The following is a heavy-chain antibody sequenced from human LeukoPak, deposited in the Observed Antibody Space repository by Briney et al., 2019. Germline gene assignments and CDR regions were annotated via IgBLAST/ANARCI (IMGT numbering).Heavy chain of an antibody. V-gene: IGHV3-21*01. CDR1: GFTFSSYS. CDR2: ISSSSSYM. D-gene: IGHD1-26*01. Sequence: GGSLRLSCAASGFTFSSYSMNWVRQAPGKGLEWVSSISSSSSYMKYAESVRGRFTVSRDNAKNSLYLHMSSLRAEDTAVYYCARLAGAGSSGFDYWGQGTLVTVSS. CDR3: ARLAGAGSSGFDY. J-gene: IGHJ4*02.